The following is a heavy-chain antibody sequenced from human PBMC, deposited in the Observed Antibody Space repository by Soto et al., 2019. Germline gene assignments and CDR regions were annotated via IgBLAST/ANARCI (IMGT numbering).Heavy chain of an antibody. Sequence: QMQLVESGGGAVQPGRSLRLSCAASGFTFSYYPMHWVRQAPGKGLEWVAVISFDGSNKYYADSVKGRFTISRDNSKNTLYIQMNSLIGEDTAVYYCARVPEDMVAILYIYPLDGREPLSDVDVWGQGTTVTVSS. J-gene: IGHJ6*02. CDR1: GFTFSYYP. D-gene: IGHD5-12*01. V-gene: IGHV3-30*04. CDR3: ARVPEDMVAILYIYPLDGREPLSDVDV. CDR2: ISFDGSNK.